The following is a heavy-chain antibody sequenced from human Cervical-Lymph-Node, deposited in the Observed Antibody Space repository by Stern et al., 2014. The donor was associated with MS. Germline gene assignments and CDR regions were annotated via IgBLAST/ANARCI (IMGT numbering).Heavy chain of an antibody. Sequence: QVQLVQSGAEVRKPGASVKVSCKASGYAFSNHDVNWVRQAPGQGLEGVGWMNPNSGNTGFAEKFEGRLTMTRAASISTAYMELLSLTSDATAVYYFARKYSNGYYGLVYFDFWGHGTLVTVSS. V-gene: IGHV1-8*01. CDR1: GYAFSNHD. CDR3: ARKYSNGYYGLVYFDF. CDR2: MNPNSGNT. D-gene: IGHD6-19*01. J-gene: IGHJ4*01.